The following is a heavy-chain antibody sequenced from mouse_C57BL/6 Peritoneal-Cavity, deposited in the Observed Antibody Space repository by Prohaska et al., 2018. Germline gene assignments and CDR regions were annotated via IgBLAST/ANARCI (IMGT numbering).Heavy chain of an antibody. CDR1: GYTFTDYY. V-gene: IGHV1-19*01. Sequence: PGASVKMSCKASGYTFTDYYMNWVKQSHGKSLEWIGVINPYNGGTSYNQKFKGKATLTVDKSSSTAYMELNSLTSEDSAVYYCARGVATVVAYYLDYWGQGTTLTVSS. CDR3: ARGVATVVAYYLDY. D-gene: IGHD1-1*01. J-gene: IGHJ2*01. CDR2: INPYNGGT.